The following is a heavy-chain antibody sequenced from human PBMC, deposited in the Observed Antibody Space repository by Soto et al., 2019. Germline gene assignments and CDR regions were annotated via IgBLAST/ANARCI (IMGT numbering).Heavy chain of an antibody. V-gene: IGHV1-58*01. CDR2: IVVGSGKT. J-gene: IGHJ4*02. D-gene: IGHD1-26*01. Sequence: QMQLVQSGPEVKKPGTSVKVYGKASTFTFTSSAVQWVRQARGQRLEWIGWIVVGSGKTKYAQNFQERVTITRAMSSGTAYLELSSLRSEDTAVYYCATHREGATYYFDYWGQGTLLTVSS. CDR3: ATHREGATYYFDY. CDR1: TFTFTSSA.